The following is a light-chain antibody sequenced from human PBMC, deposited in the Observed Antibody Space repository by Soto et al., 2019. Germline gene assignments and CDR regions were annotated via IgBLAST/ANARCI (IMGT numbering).Light chain of an antibody. J-gene: IGKJ1*01. CDR1: QSVSSN. CDR2: GAS. Sequence: EIVLTQSPGTLSLSPGERATLSCRASQSVSSNFLAWYQQKPGQAPRFLIYGASTRATGIPARFSGSGSGTEFTLTISSLQSEDFAVYYCHHYNNWPRTFGQGTKVDIK. V-gene: IGKV3-15*01. CDR3: HHYNNWPRT.